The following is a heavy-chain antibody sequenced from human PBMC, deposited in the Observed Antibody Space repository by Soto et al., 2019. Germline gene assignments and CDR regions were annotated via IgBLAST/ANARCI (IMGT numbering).Heavy chain of an antibody. CDR2: ISGSSSYT. Sequence: QVQLVESGGGLVKPGGSLRLSCAASGFTFSDYYMSWIRQAPAKGLEWVSYISGSSSYTNYADSVKGRFTISRDNAKNSLYLQMNSLRAEDTALYYCARDHHRYSGYDYVDYWGQGTLVTVSS. J-gene: IGHJ4*02. D-gene: IGHD5-12*01. CDR1: GFTFSDYY. CDR3: ARDHHRYSGYDYVDY. V-gene: IGHV3-11*05.